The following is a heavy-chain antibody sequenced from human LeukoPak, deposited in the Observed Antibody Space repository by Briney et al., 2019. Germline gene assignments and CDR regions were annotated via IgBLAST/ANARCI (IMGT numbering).Heavy chain of an antibody. V-gene: IGHV3-7*01. D-gene: IGHD3-9*01. CDR1: GFSFRGYW. CDR2: IKQDGSEK. Sequence: QPGGSLRLSCAATGFSFRGYWMNWVRQAPGKGLEWLAIIKQDGSEKHYKGSVEGRFTISRDNAKNSLHLQMSSLRAEDTAVYYCAGGSGYLITSWGQGTLVTVSS. CDR3: AGGSGYLITS. J-gene: IGHJ5*02.